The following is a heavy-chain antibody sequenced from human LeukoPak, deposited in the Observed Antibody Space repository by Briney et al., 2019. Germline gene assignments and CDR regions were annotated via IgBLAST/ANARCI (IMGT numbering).Heavy chain of an antibody. V-gene: IGHV4-34*01. Sequence: SETLSLTCAVYGGAFSGYYWSWIRQPPGKGLEWIGEINHSGSTNYNPSLKSRVTMSIDTSKNQFSLKLSSVTAADTAVYYCARPNYYDSSGFYYFWGQGTLVTVSS. CDR3: ARPNYYDSSGFYYF. J-gene: IGHJ4*02. CDR2: INHSGST. CDR1: GGAFSGYY. D-gene: IGHD3-22*01.